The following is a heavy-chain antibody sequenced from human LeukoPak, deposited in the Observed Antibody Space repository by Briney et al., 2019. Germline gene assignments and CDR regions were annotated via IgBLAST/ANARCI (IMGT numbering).Heavy chain of an antibody. Sequence: ASVKVSCKVSGYTLTELSMHWVRQAPGKGLEWMGGFDPEDGETIYAQKFQGRVTMTEDTSTDTAYMELSSLRSEDTAVYYCATDGGVTYYYDSSGYYDGGYWGQGTLVTVSS. CDR3: ATDGGVTYYYDSSGYYDGGY. J-gene: IGHJ4*02. D-gene: IGHD3-22*01. CDR1: GYTLTELS. V-gene: IGHV1-24*01. CDR2: FDPEDGET.